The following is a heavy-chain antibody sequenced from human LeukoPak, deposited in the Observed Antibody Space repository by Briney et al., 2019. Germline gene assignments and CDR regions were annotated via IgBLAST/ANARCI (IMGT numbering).Heavy chain of an antibody. Sequence: SETLSLTCTVSGGSISSYYWSWIRQPPGKGLEWIGYIYYSGSTNYNPSLKSRVTSSVDTSKNQFSLNLSSVTAADTAVYYCARVGGIVVVVAATTTFAFDIWGQGTMVTVSS. CDR2: IYYSGST. D-gene: IGHD2-15*01. J-gene: IGHJ3*02. CDR3: ARVGGIVVVVAATTTFAFDI. V-gene: IGHV4-59*01. CDR1: GGSISSYY.